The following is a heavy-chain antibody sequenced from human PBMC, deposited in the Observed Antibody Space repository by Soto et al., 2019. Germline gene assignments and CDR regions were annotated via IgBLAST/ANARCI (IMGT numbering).Heavy chain of an antibody. CDR1: GGSISDISYC. CDR3: ARHKSGSDWLDP. V-gene: IGHV4-39*01. D-gene: IGHD2-15*01. J-gene: IGHJ5*02. CDR2: MFYSGAT. Sequence: SSETLSLTXTVSGGSISDISYCWGWIRQPPGKGLQWIGCMFYSGATYYNPSLKNRVTLSVDTSNNEFSLKLVSVTAPDTAVYYCARHKSGSDWLDPWGQGTLVTVSS.